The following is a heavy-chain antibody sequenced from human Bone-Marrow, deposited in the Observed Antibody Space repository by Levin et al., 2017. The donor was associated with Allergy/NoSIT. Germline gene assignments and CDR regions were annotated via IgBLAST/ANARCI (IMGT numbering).Heavy chain of an antibody. Sequence: GESLKISCKASGYTFTGYYLHWVRQAPGQGLEWVGRINPNSGVTNYAQKFQGRVTVTRDTSITTAYIELSSLKSDDTAIYYCASLQQLGQPDGRYFDYWGQGTLVTVSS. CDR3: ASLQQLGQPDGRYFDY. V-gene: IGHV1-2*06. CDR2: INPNSGVT. J-gene: IGHJ4*02. CDR1: GYTFTGYY. D-gene: IGHD1/OR15-1a*01.